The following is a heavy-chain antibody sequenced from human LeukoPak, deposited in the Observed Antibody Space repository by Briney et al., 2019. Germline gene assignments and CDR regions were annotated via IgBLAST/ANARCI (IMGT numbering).Heavy chain of an antibody. CDR3: ARRSKLGYYFDS. V-gene: IGHV4-59*08. CDR1: GGSMSGYY. D-gene: IGHD3-16*01. J-gene: IGHJ4*02. Sequence: PSETLSLTCTVSGGSMSGYYWSWIRQPPGKGLEWIGYIFSSGSSNFNPSLKSRVTISVDKSRNQFSLRLSSVTAADTAVYSCARRSKLGYYFDSWGQGILVTVSS. CDR2: IFSSGSS.